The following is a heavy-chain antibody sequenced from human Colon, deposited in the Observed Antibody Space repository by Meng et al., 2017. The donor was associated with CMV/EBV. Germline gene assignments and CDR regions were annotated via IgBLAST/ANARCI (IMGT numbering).Heavy chain of an antibody. Sequence: QVQVVQSGAEVKKPGSSGKVSCRTSGGGFSNYAVSWVRQAPGQGLEWMGGIVPIFVTPNYAQKFQGRVTVTADESTSTAYMELSSLTSEDTAIYYCARARDRDGLYNFDSWGQGTLVTVSS. V-gene: IGHV1-69*12. CDR3: ARARDRDGLYNFDS. J-gene: IGHJ4*02. CDR1: GGGFSNYA. CDR2: IVPIFVTP. D-gene: IGHD5-24*01.